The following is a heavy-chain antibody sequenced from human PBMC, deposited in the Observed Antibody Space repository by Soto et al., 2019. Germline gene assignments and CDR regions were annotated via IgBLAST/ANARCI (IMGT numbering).Heavy chain of an antibody. D-gene: IGHD2-15*01. Sequence: GESLKISCKGSGYSFTSYWIGWVRQMPGKGLEWMGIIYPGDSDTRYSPSFQGQVTISADKSISTAYLQWSSLKASDTAMYYCARGGDCSGGSCYQDYFDYWGQGTLVTVSS. CDR2: IYPGDSDT. J-gene: IGHJ4*02. CDR3: ARGGDCSGGSCYQDYFDY. V-gene: IGHV5-51*01. CDR1: GYSFTSYW.